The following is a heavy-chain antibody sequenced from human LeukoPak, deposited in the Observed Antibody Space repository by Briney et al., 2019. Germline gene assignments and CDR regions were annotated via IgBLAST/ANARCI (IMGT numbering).Heavy chain of an antibody. CDR2: ISGSGGST. D-gene: IGHD5-12*01. CDR1: GVTFSSYA. V-gene: IGHV3-23*01. Sequence: PGGSLRLSCAASGVTFSSYAMSWVRQAPGKGLEWVSGISGSGGSTYYADSVKGRFTISRDNSKKTLSLQMNSLRVEDTAVYYCAKTPNIVAYLSYYFDSWGQGNLVTVSS. J-gene: IGHJ4*02. CDR3: AKTPNIVAYLSYYFDS.